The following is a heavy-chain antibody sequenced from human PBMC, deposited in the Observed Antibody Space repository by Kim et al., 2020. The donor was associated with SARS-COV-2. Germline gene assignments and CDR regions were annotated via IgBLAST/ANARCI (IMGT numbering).Heavy chain of an antibody. V-gene: IGHV1-69*13. D-gene: IGHD3-10*01. CDR2: IIPIFGTA. J-gene: IGHJ3*02. CDR1: GGTFSSYA. Sequence: SVKVSCKASGGTFSSYAISWVRQAPGQGLEWMGGIIPIFGTANYAQKFQGRVTITADESTSTAYMELSSLRSEDTAVYYCARAGTYYYGSGRDAFDIWGQGTMVTVSS. CDR3: ARAGTYYYGSGRDAFDI.